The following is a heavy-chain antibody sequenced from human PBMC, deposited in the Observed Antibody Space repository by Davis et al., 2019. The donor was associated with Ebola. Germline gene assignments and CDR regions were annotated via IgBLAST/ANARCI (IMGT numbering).Heavy chain of an antibody. J-gene: IGHJ4*02. CDR1: GFNFEDHS. CDR2: INWNGAVI. D-gene: IGHD2-21*02. CDR3: ARDQRGGDLGH. Sequence: PGGSLRLSCAASGFNFEDHSMSWVRQRPGKGLEWVSGINWNGAVIGYAESVKGRFTISRDNAKNSLYLQMNSLRAEDTALYYCARDQRGGDLGHWGQGTLVTVSS. V-gene: IGHV3-20*04.